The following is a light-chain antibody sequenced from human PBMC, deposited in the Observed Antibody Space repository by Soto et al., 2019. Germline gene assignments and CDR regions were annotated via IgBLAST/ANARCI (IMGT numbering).Light chain of an antibody. CDR3: QQHGRS. CDR2: GAS. V-gene: IGKV3-20*01. Sequence: EIVLTQSPGTLSLSPGERATLSCRASQSVSSTYFDWYQQKPGQAPRLLISGASTRPTGVPDRFSGSGSGPDFILTLSRLEPEDFALYYSQQHGRSFGQGTKLEIK. CDR1: QSVSSTY. J-gene: IGKJ2*01.